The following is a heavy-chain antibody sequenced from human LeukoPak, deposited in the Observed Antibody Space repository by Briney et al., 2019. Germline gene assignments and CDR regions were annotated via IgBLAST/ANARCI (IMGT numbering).Heavy chain of an antibody. CDR3: ARDGMAGTTDY. CDR1: GFTFSTYW. Sequence: PGGSLRLSCAASGFTFSTYWMHWVRQVPGKRLVWVSRVNSDGTTTTYADSVQGRFTISRDNAKNSLYLQMNSLRAEDTAVYYCARDGMAGTTDYWGQGTLVTVSS. J-gene: IGHJ4*02. V-gene: IGHV3-74*01. D-gene: IGHD6-19*01. CDR2: VNSDGTTT.